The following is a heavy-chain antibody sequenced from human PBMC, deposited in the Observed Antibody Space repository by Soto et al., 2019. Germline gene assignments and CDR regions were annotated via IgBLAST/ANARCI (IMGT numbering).Heavy chain of an antibody. V-gene: IGHV4-59*08. CDR2: VHHSGST. J-gene: IGHJ6*02. Sequence: SETLSLTCTVSGVSITGYYWNWIRQPPGKGLEWIGYVHHSGSTNYNPSLKSRATISVDTSKNQFSLKLSSVTAADTAVYYCGGQLWPRENYYYYGMDVWGQGTTVTVSS. CDR1: GVSITGYY. CDR3: GGQLWPRENYYYYGMDV. D-gene: IGHD5-18*01.